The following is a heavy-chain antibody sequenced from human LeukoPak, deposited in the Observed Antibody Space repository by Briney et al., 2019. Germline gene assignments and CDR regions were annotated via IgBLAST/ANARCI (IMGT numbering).Heavy chain of an antibody. J-gene: IGHJ4*02. CDR2: INHSGST. CDR3: AREAFRFDY. Sequence: SETLSLTCAVYGESFSGYYWSWIPQPPAKGLEWIGEINHSGSTNYNPSLKSRVTISVDTSKHQFSMKVSSVTAAGTAVYYCAREAFRFDYWGQGTLVTVSS. CDR1: GESFSGYY. V-gene: IGHV4-34*01.